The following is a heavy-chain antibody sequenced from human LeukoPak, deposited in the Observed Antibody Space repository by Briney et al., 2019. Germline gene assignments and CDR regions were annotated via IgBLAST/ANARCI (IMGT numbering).Heavy chain of an antibody. CDR2: IKQDGSEK. V-gene: IGHV3-7*01. D-gene: IGHD3-10*01. Sequence: PGRSLRVSCAAAGFTVSSYWMSWVSQAPGKWLEWVANIKQDGSEKYYVDSVKGRFTISRDNAKNSLYVEMKSMRAEDTAVYYCARLTFRNIGTPREVVRGSHGGAFDYWGQGTLVTVSS. CDR1: GFTVSSYW. CDR3: ARLTFRNIGTPREVVRGSHGGAFDY. J-gene: IGHJ4*02.